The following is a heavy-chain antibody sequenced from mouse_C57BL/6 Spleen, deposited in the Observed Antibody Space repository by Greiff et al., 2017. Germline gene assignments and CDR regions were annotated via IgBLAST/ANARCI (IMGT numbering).Heavy chain of an antibody. J-gene: IGHJ2*01. Sequence: VKLQQSGPELVKPGASVKISCKASGYSFTGYYMNWVKQSPEKSLEWIGEINPSTGGTTYNQKFKAKATLTVDKSSSTAYMQLKSLRSEDSAVYYCARGEGGYWGQGTTLTVSS. CDR3: ARGEGGY. CDR1: GYSFTGYY. CDR2: INPSTGGT. V-gene: IGHV1-42*01.